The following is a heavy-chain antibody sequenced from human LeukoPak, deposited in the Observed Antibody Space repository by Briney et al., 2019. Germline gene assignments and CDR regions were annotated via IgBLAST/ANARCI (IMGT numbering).Heavy chain of an antibody. CDR3: TRYSGWCDY. CDR1: GFTFSSYS. V-gene: IGHV3-23*01. CDR2: ISGSGGST. D-gene: IGHD6-19*01. Sequence: GGSLRLSCAASGFTFSSYSMNWVRQAPGKGLEWVSAISGSGGSTYYADSVKGRFTISRDNSKNTLYLQMNSLRAEDTAVYYCTRYSGWCDYWGQGTLVTVSS. J-gene: IGHJ4*02.